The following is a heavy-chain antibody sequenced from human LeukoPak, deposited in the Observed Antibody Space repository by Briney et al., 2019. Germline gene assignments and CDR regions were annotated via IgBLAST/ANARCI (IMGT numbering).Heavy chain of an antibody. J-gene: IGHJ6*02. D-gene: IGHD1-14*01. Sequence: ASVKVSCKASGYTFTSYDINWVRQATGQGLEWMGWMNPNSGNTGYAQKFQGRVTMTRNTSISTAYMELSSLRSEDTAVYYCARVLDLPYKGYYYYGMDVWGQGTTVTVSS. CDR3: ARVLDLPYKGYYYYGMDV. V-gene: IGHV1-8*01. CDR1: GYTFTSYD. CDR2: MNPNSGNT.